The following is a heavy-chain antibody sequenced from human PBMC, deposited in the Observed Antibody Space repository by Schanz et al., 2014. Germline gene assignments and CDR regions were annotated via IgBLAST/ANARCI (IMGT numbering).Heavy chain of an antibody. J-gene: IGHJ4*02. CDR2: ISAYNGNT. Sequence: QVHLVQSGAEVKRPGASVRVSCKASGYTFTTYAMSWVRQAPGQGLEWMGWISAYNGNTKYPQKLQGRVTMTTDTSTSTAYMELRSLRSDDTAVYYCARSAGRDFWSGYYTRFDYWGQGTLXTVSS. V-gene: IGHV1-18*01. CDR1: GYTFTTYA. D-gene: IGHD3-3*01. CDR3: ARSAGRDFWSGYYTRFDY.